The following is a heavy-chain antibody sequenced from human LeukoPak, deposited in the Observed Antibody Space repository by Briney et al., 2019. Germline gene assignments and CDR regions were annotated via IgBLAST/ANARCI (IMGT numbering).Heavy chain of an antibody. CDR2: IWYDGSYK. CDR3: AKGDTYDSSGYYYPQYFQH. CDR1: GFTFSSYG. V-gene: IGHV3-33*06. J-gene: IGHJ1*01. D-gene: IGHD3-22*01. Sequence: GSLRLSRAASGFTFSSYGMHWVRQAPGKGLEWVAVIWYDGSYKYYADSVKGRFTISRDNSKNTLYLQMNSLRAEDTAVYYCAKGDTYDSSGYYYPQYFQHWGQGTLVTVSS.